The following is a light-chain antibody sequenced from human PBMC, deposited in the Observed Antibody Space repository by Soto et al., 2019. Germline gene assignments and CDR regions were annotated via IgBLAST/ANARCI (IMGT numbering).Light chain of an antibody. J-gene: IGLJ2*01. CDR3: AAWDDSLNGVV. V-gene: IGLV1-44*01. CDR1: SSNIGSNT. CDR2: SNN. Sequence: QSVLTQPPSASGTPGQRVTISCSGSSSNIGSNTVNWYQQLPGTAPKLLICSNNQRPSGVPDRFSGSKSGTSASLAISGLPSEDEADYYCAAWDDSLNGVVFGGGTKVTVL.